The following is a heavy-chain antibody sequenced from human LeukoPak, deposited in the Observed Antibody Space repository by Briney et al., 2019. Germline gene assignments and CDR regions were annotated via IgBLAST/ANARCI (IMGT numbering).Heavy chain of an antibody. J-gene: IGHJ4*02. V-gene: IGHV4-38-2*02. CDR3: ARAIEGYDFWSGYPYYFDY. CDR2: IYHSGST. D-gene: IGHD3-3*01. CDR1: GYSISSGYY. Sequence: SETLSLTCTVSGYSISSGYYWGWIRQPPGKGLEWIGSIYHSGSTYYNPSLKSRVTISVDTSKNQFSLKLSSVTAADTAVYYCARAIEGYDFWSGYPYYFDYWGQGTLVTVSS.